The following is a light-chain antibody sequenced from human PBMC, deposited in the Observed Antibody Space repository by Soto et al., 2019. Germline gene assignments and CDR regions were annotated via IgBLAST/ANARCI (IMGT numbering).Light chain of an antibody. CDR2: VAS. CDR1: QGISNY. J-gene: IGKJ5*01. V-gene: IGKV1-27*01. Sequence: DIQMTQSPSSLSASVGDRVTITCRASQGISNYLAWYKQKPVQVPKLLIYVASTLQSGVPSRFSGRGSGTDFSLSISSLQPEDVATYYCQNYNSAPITFGQGTRLEIK. CDR3: QNYNSAPIT.